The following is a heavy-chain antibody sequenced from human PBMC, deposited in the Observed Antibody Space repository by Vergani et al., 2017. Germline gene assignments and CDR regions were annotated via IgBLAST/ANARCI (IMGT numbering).Heavy chain of an antibody. Sequence: QVQLQESGPGLVKPSQTLSLTCTVSGGSISSGSYYWSWIRQPAGKGLEWIGRIYTSGSTNYNPSLKSRVTMSVDTSKNQFSPKLSSVTAADTAVYYCARDKRGYCSSTSCYAPFGYWGQGTLVTVSS. CDR2: IYTSGST. J-gene: IGHJ4*02. D-gene: IGHD2-2*01. CDR1: GGSISSGSYY. CDR3: ARDKRGYCSSTSCYAPFGY. V-gene: IGHV4-61*02.